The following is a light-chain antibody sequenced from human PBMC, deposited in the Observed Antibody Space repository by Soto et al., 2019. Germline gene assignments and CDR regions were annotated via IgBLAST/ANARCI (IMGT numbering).Light chain of an antibody. V-gene: IGKV1-5*03. CDR1: ESISSW. CDR2: KAS. J-gene: IGKJ4*01. CDR3: QQYNTYPLT. Sequence: DIQMTQSPSTLSASVGDRVSITCRASESISSWLAWYQQKPGIAPKILINKASNLESGVPSRFSGSGSGTEFTLTISSLQPDDFATYYCQQYNTYPLTFGGGNKVEIK.